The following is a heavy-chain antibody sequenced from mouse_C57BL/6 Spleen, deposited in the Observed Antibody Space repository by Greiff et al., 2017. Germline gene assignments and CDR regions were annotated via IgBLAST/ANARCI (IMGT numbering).Heavy chain of an antibody. V-gene: IGHV2-2*01. D-gene: IGHD2-3*01. CDR1: GFSLTSYG. Sequence: QVQLQQSGPGLVQPSQSLSITCTVSGFSLTSYGVHWVRQSPGKGLEWLGVIWSGGSTDYNAAFISRLSISKDNSKSQVFFKMNSLQAEDTAIYYCARKEGYDGYFDYWGQGTTLTVSS. CDR3: ARKEGYDGYFDY. CDR2: IWSGGST. J-gene: IGHJ2*01.